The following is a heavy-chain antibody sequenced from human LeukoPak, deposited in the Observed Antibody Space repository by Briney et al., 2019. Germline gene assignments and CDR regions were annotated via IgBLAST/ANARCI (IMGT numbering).Heavy chain of an antibody. Sequence: GGSLRLSCAASDFSFTKAWMNWVRQAPGKGLEWVAVISYDGSNKYYADSVKGRFTISRDNSRNTLYLQMNSLRAEDTAVYYCAKLSGSYGYDYWGQGTPATVSS. V-gene: IGHV3-30*18. D-gene: IGHD3-10*01. J-gene: IGHJ4*02. CDR2: ISYDGSNK. CDR3: AKLSGSYGYDY. CDR1: DFSFTKAW.